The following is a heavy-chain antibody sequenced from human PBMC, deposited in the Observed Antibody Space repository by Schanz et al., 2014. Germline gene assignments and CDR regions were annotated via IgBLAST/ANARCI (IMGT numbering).Heavy chain of an antibody. D-gene: IGHD4-17*01. CDR1: GFTFSSYG. J-gene: IGHJ3*02. V-gene: IGHV3-33*06. CDR2: IWFDGNNK. CDR3: TKEPHKDYGGKPQALDI. Sequence: QVQLVESGGGVVQPGRSLRLSCATSGFTFSSYGMHWVRQAPGKGLEWVAVIWFDGNNKYYADSVKGRFTISRDNSKKAMKLQMRSLRAEATALYYGTKEPHKDYGGKPQALDIWGQGTMVTVSS.